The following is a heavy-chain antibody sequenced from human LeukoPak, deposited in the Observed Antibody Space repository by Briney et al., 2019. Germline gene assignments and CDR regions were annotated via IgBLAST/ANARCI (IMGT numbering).Heavy chain of an antibody. CDR3: ATTRGGNYYWDY. J-gene: IGHJ4*02. D-gene: IGHD1-1*01. Sequence: GESLKISCKGSGYSFTGYWIGWVRQMPGKGLEWMAIIYPGNSDTRYSPSFQGQVTISAHKSITTPYLQWSSLKASDTAMYYCATTRGGNYYWDYWGQGTLVTVSS. CDR1: GYSFTGYW. CDR2: IYPGNSDT. V-gene: IGHV5-51*01.